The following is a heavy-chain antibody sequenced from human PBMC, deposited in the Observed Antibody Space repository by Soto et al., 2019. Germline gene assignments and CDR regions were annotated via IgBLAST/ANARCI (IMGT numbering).Heavy chain of an antibody. D-gene: IGHD3-10*01. CDR2: ISWNSGSI. V-gene: IGHV3-9*01. J-gene: IGHJ4*02. CDR3: AKGNQLLWFGELSTLFDY. Sequence: EVQLVESGGGLVQPGRSLRLSCAASGFTFDDYAMHWVRQAPGKGLEWVSGISWNSGSIGYADSVKGRFTISRDNAKNSLYLQMNSLRAEDTALYYCAKGNQLLWFGELSTLFDYWGQGTLVTVSS. CDR1: GFTFDDYA.